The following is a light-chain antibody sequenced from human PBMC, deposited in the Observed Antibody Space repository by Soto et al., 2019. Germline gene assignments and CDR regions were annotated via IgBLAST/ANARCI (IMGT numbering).Light chain of an antibody. J-gene: IGLJ1*01. V-gene: IGLV1-40*01. CDR1: SSNIGAGYD. CDR2: GNS. Sequence: QSVLTQPPSVSGAPGQRVTISCTGSSSNIGAGYDVHWYQQLPGTAPKLLIYGNSNRPSGVPDRFSGSKSGTSASLAITGLQAEDEADYYCQSYDSGLGVYVFGTGTKLTAL. CDR3: QSYDSGLGVYV.